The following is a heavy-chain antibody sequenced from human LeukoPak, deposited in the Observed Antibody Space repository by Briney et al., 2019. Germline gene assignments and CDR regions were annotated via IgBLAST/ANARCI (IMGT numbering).Heavy chain of an antibody. CDR1: GFTFSSYE. Sequence: GGSLRLYCAASGFTFSSYEMNWVRQAPGKGLEWVSYISSSGSTIYYADSVKGRFTTSRDNAKNSLSLQLSSLRVEDTAIYYCARGHYDVLASSYKWTPDYWGQGTLVTVSS. CDR2: ISSSGSTI. D-gene: IGHD3-9*01. J-gene: IGHJ4*02. CDR3: ARGHYDVLASSYKWTPDY. V-gene: IGHV3-48*03.